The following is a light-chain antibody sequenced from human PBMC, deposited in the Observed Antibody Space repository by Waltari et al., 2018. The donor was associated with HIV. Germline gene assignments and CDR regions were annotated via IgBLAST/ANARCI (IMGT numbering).Light chain of an antibody. CDR1: QSVSSN. Sequence: EMVMTQSPATLSVSPGERATLSCRASQSVSSNLAWYQQQPGQAPRLLMYGASTRATGIPARFSGSWSGTEFTLSISSLQSEDIAAYYCQQYNYWPPTFGQGSKLEIK. J-gene: IGKJ2*01. V-gene: IGKV3-15*01. CDR2: GAS. CDR3: QQYNYWPPT.